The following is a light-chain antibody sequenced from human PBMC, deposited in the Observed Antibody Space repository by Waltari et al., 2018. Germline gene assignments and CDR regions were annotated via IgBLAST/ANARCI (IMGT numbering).Light chain of an antibody. Sequence: DIVLTQAPDSRAGCLAERATITCESSQSVLFTSNNTHNLPGYHQKPGQPPMLLISWASTRESGVPERFSGSGSGTDFTLTISSLQAEDVAVYFCQQHFTIPLTFGGGTRVEIK. J-gene: IGKJ4*01. CDR1: QSVLFTSNNTHN. CDR2: WAS. CDR3: QQHFTIPLT. V-gene: IGKV4-1*01.